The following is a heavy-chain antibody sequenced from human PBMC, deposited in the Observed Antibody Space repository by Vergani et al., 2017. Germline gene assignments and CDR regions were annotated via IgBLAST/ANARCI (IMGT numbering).Heavy chain of an antibody. V-gene: IGHV5-51*01. CDR1: GYIFSNFW. J-gene: IGHJ3*01. CDR2: IYPGDSEV. D-gene: IGHD3-10*01. Sequence: EKQLVQSGSETKKPGESLKISCQAFGYIFSNFWIGWVRQRPGRGLEWMGIIYPGDSEVKSNPTFRGQVIFSVDTSVNTAYLQWRSLPASDTATYFCASGGHGSENGGALQLLGQGTNITVSS. CDR3: ASGGHGSENGGALQL.